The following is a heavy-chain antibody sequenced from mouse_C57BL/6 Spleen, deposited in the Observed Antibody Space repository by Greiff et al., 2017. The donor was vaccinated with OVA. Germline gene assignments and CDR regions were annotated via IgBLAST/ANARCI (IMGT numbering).Heavy chain of an antibody. D-gene: IGHD2-3*01. J-gene: IGHJ1*03. V-gene: IGHV1-63*01. Sequence: QVQLQQSGAELVRPGTSVKMSCKASGYTFTNYWIGWAKQRPGHGLEWIGDIYPGGGYTNYNEKFKGKATLTADKSSSTAYLQVSSLTSEDSAIYYCARGYDGYPWYFDVGGTGTTVTVSS. CDR2: IYPGGGYT. CDR1: GYTFTNYW. CDR3: ARGYDGYPWYFDV.